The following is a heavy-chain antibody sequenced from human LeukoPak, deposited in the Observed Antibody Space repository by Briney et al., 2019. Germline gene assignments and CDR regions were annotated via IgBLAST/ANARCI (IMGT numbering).Heavy chain of an antibody. CDR1: GGSISGSTFY. Sequence: SETLSLTCTVSGGSISGSTFYWGWIRQPPGKGLEWIGSMYYSGSTYYNPSLESRVTISVDTSKNQFSLKLNSVTAADTAVYYCVRDYYGAGDYWGQGTLVTVSS. CDR3: VRDYYGAGDY. J-gene: IGHJ4*02. D-gene: IGHD3-3*01. V-gene: IGHV4-39*02. CDR2: MYYSGST.